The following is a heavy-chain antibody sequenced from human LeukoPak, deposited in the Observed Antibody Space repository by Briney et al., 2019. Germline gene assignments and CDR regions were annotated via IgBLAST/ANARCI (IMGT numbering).Heavy chain of an antibody. Sequence: SGGSLRLSCAASGFTFSSYAMHWVRQAPGKGLEWVAVISYDGSNKYYADSVKGRFTISRDNSKNTLYLQMNSLRAEDTAVYYCAKGTAAAGLGNWFDPWGQGTLVTVSS. CDR1: GFTFSSYA. D-gene: IGHD6-13*01. V-gene: IGHV3-30-3*01. J-gene: IGHJ5*02. CDR2: ISYDGSNK. CDR3: AKGTAAAGLGNWFDP.